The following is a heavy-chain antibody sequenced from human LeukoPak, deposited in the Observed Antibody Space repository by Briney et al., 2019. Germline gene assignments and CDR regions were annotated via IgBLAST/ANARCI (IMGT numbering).Heavy chain of an antibody. J-gene: IGHJ5*02. V-gene: IGHV4-4*07. Sequence: SETLSRTCAVSGGSISRYYWSWIRQPAGRGLEWIGHIYTSGSTNANPSLGSRVTMSIDISENQFSLRPNSAAAADTAIYYCARVRYQGFDPWGQGTLVTVSS. CDR3: ARVRYQGFDP. CDR2: IYTSGST. CDR1: GGSISRYY. D-gene: IGHD2-2*01.